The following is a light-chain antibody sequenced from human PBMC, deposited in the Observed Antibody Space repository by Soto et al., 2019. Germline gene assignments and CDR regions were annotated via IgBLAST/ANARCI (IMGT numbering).Light chain of an antibody. V-gene: IGLV2-14*01. J-gene: IGLJ2*01. Sequence: ALTQPASVSGSPGQSITISCTGTSSDVGGYNYVSWYQQHPGKAPKLMIYEVSNRPSGVSNRFSGSKSGNTASLTISGLQAEDEADYYCSSYTTTSPVVFGGGTKLTVL. CDR3: SSYTTTSPVV. CDR2: EVS. CDR1: SSDVGGYNY.